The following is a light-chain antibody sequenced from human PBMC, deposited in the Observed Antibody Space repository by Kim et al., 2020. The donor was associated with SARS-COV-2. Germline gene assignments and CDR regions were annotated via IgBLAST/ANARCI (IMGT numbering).Light chain of an antibody. V-gene: IGKV1-5*03. Sequence: DIQMTQSPSTLSASVGDRVTITCRASQGINNWVAWYQQKPGKAPKLLIYKASYSESGVPSRFSGSGSGREFTLTISSLQPEDFATYYCQDYSDIVLNFGGGTKVDIK. CDR2: KAS. CDR1: QGINNW. J-gene: IGKJ4*01. CDR3: QDYSDIVLN.